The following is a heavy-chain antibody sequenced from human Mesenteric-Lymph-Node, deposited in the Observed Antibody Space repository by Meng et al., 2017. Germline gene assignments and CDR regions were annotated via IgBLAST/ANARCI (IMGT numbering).Heavy chain of an antibody. J-gene: IGHJ3*02. CDR2: IYWNDDK. Sequence: SGPTLVKPTQTLTLTCTFSGFSLSTSGVGVGWIRRPPGKALEWLALIYWNDDKRYSPSLKSRLTITKDTSKSQVVLTLTNMDPVDTATYYCAHKSSSWYRLGAFDIWGQGTMVTVSS. CDR1: GFSLSTSGVG. CDR3: AHKSSSWYRLGAFDI. D-gene: IGHD6-13*01. V-gene: IGHV2-5*01.